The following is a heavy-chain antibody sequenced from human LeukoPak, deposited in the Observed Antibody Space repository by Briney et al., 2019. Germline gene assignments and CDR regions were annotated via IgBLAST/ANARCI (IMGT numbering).Heavy chain of an antibody. CDR1: GYSFTNHW. CDR2: VHPGDSAT. D-gene: IGHD3-10*01. J-gene: IGHJ4*02. CDR3: TGDFGSESGVGY. Sequence: GESLKISCKGSGYSFTNHWIGWVRQMSGKGLEWMGIVHPGDSATTYSPSFEGQVTISADKSISTAYLQWSSLKASDTAMYYCTGDFGSESGVGYWGQGTLVTVSS. V-gene: IGHV5-51*01.